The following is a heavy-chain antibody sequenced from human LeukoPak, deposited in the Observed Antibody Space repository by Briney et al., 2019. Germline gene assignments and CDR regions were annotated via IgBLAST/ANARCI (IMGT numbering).Heavy chain of an antibody. J-gene: IGHJ4*02. D-gene: IGHD1-26*01. CDR1: GYTFTNYD. CDR3: ARSSVGSRRRIDY. CDR2: MNPNSGNT. V-gene: IGHV1-8*01. Sequence: ASVKVSCKASGYTFTNYDLNWVRQATGQGLEWMGWMNPNSGNTGYAQKFQGRVTMTRSTSINTAYMELNSLTSEDTAVYYCARSSVGSRRRIDYWGQGSLVTVSS.